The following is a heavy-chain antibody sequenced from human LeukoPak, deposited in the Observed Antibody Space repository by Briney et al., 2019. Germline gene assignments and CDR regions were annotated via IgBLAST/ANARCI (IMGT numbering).Heavy chain of an antibody. CDR3: ASMLRSRGWFDP. CDR1: GGSFSGYY. D-gene: IGHD2-8*01. Sequence: PSETLSLTCAVYGGSFSGYYWSWIRQPQGKGLEWIGEINHSGSTNYNPSLKSRVTISVDTSKNQFSLKLSSVTAADTAVYYCASMLRSRGWFDPWGQGTLVTVSS. V-gene: IGHV4-34*01. CDR2: INHSGST. J-gene: IGHJ5*02.